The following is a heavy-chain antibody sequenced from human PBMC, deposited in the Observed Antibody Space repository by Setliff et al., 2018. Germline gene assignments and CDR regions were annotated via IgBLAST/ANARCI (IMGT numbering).Heavy chain of an antibody. CDR1: GFTFSTYA. D-gene: IGHD2-15*01. Sequence: GGSLRLSCAASGFTFSTYAMHWVRQAPGKGLEWVGYIFYDGSEKYYADSVKGRFTISRDNSKNTVYLEMNNLRADDTAVYYCAGGVVAAFMDVWGKGTTVTVSS. CDR2: IFYDGSEK. V-gene: IGHV3-33*08. CDR3: AGGVVAAFMDV. J-gene: IGHJ6*03.